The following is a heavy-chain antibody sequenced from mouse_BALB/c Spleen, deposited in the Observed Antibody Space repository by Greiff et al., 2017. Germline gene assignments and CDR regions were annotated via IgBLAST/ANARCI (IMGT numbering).Heavy chain of an antibody. CDR1: GYTFTSYW. J-gene: IGHJ1*01. Sequence: LKQPGSELVRPGASVKLSCKASGYTFTSYWMHWVKQRPGQGLEWIGNIYPGSGSTNYDEKFKSKATLTVDTSSSTAYMQLSSLTSEDSAVYYCARTHYGNYVRYFDVWGAGTTVTVSS. CDR2: IYPGSGST. CDR3: ARTHYGNYVRYFDV. V-gene: IGHV1S22*01. D-gene: IGHD2-1*01.